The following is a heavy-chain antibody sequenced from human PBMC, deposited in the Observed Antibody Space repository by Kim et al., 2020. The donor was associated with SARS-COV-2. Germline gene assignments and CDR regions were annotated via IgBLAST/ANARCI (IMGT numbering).Heavy chain of an antibody. CDR3: ARSYDYVWGSYRYTYYFDY. V-gene: IGHV4-34*01. CDR2: INHSGST. Sequence: AETLSVTCAVYGGSFSGYYWSWIRQPPGKGLEWIGEINHSGSTNYNPSLKSRVTISVDTSKNQFSLKLSSVTAADTAVYYCARSYDYVWGSYRYTYYFDYWGQGTLVTVSS. J-gene: IGHJ4*02. CDR1: GGSFSGYY. D-gene: IGHD3-16*02.